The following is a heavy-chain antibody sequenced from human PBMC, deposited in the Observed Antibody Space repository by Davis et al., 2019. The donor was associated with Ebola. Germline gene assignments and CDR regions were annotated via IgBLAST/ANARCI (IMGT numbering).Heavy chain of an antibody. D-gene: IGHD3-10*01. J-gene: IGHJ4*02. CDR3: AREGPGY. V-gene: IGHV4-34*01. CDR2: IGPTGSL. CDR1: GGSFSDSF. Sequence: MPSETLSLTCAVSGGSFSDSFWSWIRQPPGKGLEWLGSIGPTGSLYYYAPSLTSRVTISVDSSKKQFSLTLTSVTAADTAVYYCAREGPGYWGQGTLVTVSS.